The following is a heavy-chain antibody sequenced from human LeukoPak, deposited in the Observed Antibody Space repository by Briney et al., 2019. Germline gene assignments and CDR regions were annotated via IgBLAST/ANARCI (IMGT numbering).Heavy chain of an antibody. V-gene: IGHV1-69*05. CDR1: GGTFSSHA. J-gene: IGHJ6*03. Sequence: GASVKVSCKASGGTFSSHAISWVRQAPGQGLEWMGGFIPILGTATYEQKFQDRVTITTDESTSTVYMELSSLRSGDTAVYYCAREKGGELPYLYYYMDVWGKGTTVTVSS. CDR2: FIPILGTA. CDR3: AREKGGELPYLYYYMDV. D-gene: IGHD1-7*01.